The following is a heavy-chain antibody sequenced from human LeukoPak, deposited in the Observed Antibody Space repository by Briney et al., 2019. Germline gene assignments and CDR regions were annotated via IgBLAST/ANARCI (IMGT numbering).Heavy chain of an antibody. J-gene: IGHJ4*02. Sequence: SETLSLTCTVSGGSISGSSYFWGWIRQPPGKGLEWIGSIYYSGSTYYNPSLKSRVTISVDTSKNQFSLKLSSVTAADTAVYYCAKDQRWESPHYLDSWGQGTLVTVSS. CDR2: IYYSGST. CDR1: GGSISGSSYF. V-gene: IGHV4-39*02. CDR3: AKDQRWESPHYLDS. D-gene: IGHD1-26*01.